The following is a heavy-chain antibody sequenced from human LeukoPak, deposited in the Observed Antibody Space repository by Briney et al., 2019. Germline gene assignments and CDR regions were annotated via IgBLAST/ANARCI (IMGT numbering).Heavy chain of an antibody. CDR3: ARMRSYWYFDL. CDR1: GDSISSSSYF. CDR2: SYHAGNT. Sequence: SETLSLTCSVSGDSISSSSYFWGWIRQSPGQGLEWIGTSYHAGNTYYNPSLKSRVTIWLDTSSSQFSLRLISVIVADTAVYYCARMRSYWYFDLWGRGTLVAVSS. V-gene: IGHV4-39*01. J-gene: IGHJ2*01.